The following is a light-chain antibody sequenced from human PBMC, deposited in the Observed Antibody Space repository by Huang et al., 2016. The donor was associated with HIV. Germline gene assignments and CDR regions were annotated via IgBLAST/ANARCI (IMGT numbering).Light chain of an antibody. J-gene: IGKJ1*01. CDR3: QQYNNWPRT. CDR2: GAS. CDR1: QSVSSN. V-gene: IGKV3-15*01. Sequence: EIVMRQSPATLSASPGERATLSCTASQSVSSNLAWYQHKPGQAPRLLIYGASTRATAIPARFSGSGSGTDFTLTISSLQSEDFAVYYCQQYNNWPRTFGQGTKVEI.